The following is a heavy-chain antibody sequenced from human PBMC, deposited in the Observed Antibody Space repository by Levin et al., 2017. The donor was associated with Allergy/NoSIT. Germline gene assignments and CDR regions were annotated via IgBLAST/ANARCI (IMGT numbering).Heavy chain of an antibody. CDR2: ISSSSSYI. CDR1: GSTFRSFA. D-gene: IGHD1-1*01. J-gene: IGHJ3*02. Sequence: GESLKISCAAAGSTFRSFAMNWVRQAPGKGLEWVSSISSSSSYIYYADSVKGRFTVSRDNAENLLYLQLNSLRAEDTALYYCESPGVQLERRDIKTVDAVEMWGQGTTVTVSS. V-gene: IGHV3-21*01. CDR3: ESPGVQLERRDIKTVDAVEM.